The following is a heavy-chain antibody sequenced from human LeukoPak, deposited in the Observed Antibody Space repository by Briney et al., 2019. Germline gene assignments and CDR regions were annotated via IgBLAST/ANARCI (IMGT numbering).Heavy chain of an antibody. CDR2: IWYDGSNK. Sequence: GGSLRLSCVGSGFTFSTYVIHWVRQAPGKGLEWVAVIWYDGSNKYYADSVKGRFTISRDNSKNTLYLQMNSLRAEDTAVYYCARGWELLYWYGMDVWGQGTTVTVSS. V-gene: IGHV3-33*08. D-gene: IGHD1-26*01. CDR3: ARGWELLYWYGMDV. CDR1: GFTFSTYV. J-gene: IGHJ6*02.